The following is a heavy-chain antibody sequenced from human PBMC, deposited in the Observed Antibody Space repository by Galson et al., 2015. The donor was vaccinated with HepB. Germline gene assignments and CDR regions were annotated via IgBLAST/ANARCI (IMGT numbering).Heavy chain of an antibody. J-gene: IGHJ4*02. Sequence: SLRLSCAASGFTFSSYSMNWVRQAPGKGLEWVSYISSGSSTIYYADSVKGRFTVSRDNAKKSLYLQMNSLRDEDTAVYYCARYISGYDTPAEADYWGQGTLVTVSS. CDR2: ISSGSSTI. V-gene: IGHV3-48*02. CDR3: ARYISGYDTPAEADY. D-gene: IGHD5-12*01. CDR1: GFTFSSYS.